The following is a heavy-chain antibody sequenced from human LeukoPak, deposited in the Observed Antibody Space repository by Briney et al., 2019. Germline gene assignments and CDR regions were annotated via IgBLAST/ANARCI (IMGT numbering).Heavy chain of an antibody. CDR3: ARTYSTSSAFDF. D-gene: IGHD6-6*01. CDR1: GYTFTAYY. CDR2: IHPGGGST. V-gene: IGHV1-46*01. J-gene: IGHJ4*02. Sequence: GASVKVSCRASGYTFTAYYIHWVRRAPGQGLEWMGMIHPGGGSTSYAQKFQGRVTMTRDTSTSTVYMELSSLRSEDTAVYYCARTYSTSSAFDFWGQGTLVTVSS.